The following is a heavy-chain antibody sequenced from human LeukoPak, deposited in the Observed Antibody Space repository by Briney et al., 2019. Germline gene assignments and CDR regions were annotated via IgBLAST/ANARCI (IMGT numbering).Heavy chain of an antibody. Sequence: PSETLSLTCTVSGDSIRSYYWSWIRQPPGKGLEWIGHIYYSGSTNSNPSLRSRVAISVDTSKNQFSLKMRSVTAADTAVYYCVRAKYDGSDYWGQGTLVTVSS. V-gene: IGHV4-59*12. CDR3: VRAKYDGSDY. J-gene: IGHJ4*02. D-gene: IGHD3-22*01. CDR2: IYYSGST. CDR1: GDSIRSYY.